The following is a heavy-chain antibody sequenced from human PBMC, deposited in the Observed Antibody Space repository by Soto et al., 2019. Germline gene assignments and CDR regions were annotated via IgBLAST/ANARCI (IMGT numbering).Heavy chain of an antibody. CDR2: IKSKTDGGTT. V-gene: IGHV3-15*01. J-gene: IGHJ1*01. D-gene: IGHD6-19*01. Sequence: GGSLRLSCAASGFTFSNAWMSWVRQAPGKGLEWVGRIKSKTDGGTTDYAAPVKGRFTISRDDSKNTLYLQMNSLKTEDTAVYYCTTGGVGRSGWYPAEYFQHWGQGTLVTVSS. CDR3: TTGGVGRSGWYPAEYFQH. CDR1: GFTFSNAW.